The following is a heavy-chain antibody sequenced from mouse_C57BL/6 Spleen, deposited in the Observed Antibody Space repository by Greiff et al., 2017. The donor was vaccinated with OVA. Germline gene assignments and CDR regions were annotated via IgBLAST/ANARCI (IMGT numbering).Heavy chain of an antibody. V-gene: IGHV2-9-1*01. CDR2: IWTGGGT. J-gene: IGHJ2*01. CDR1: GFSLTSYA. Sequence: VKLMESGPGLVAPSQSLSITCTVSGFSLTSYAISWVRQPPGKGLEWLGEIWTGGGTNYNSALKSRLSISKDNSKSQVFLKMNSLHTGDTAGYYCARERGFLDYGGQGTTLTVSS. CDR3: ARERGFLDY.